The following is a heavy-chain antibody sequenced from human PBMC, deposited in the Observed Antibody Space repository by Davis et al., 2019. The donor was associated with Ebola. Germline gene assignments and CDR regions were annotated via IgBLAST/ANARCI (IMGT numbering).Heavy chain of an antibody. CDR2: MNPNSGNT. CDR3: AKDPAISGWYYFDY. CDR1: GYTFTSYD. Sequence: ASVKVSCKASGYTFTSYDINWVRQATGQGLEWMGWMNPNSGNTGYAQKFQGRVTMTRNTSISTAYMELSSLRAEDTAVYYCAKDPAISGWYYFDYWGQGTLVTVSS. D-gene: IGHD6-19*01. V-gene: IGHV1-8*01. J-gene: IGHJ4*02.